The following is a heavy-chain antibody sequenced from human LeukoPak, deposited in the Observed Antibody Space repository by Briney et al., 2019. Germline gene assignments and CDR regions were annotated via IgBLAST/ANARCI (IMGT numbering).Heavy chain of an antibody. CDR3: ARAGSISKFDY. D-gene: IGHD7-27*01. CDR1: GFTFSSYG. J-gene: IGHJ4*02. CDR2: ISSSSSYI. Sequence: KSGGSLRLSCAASGFTFSSYGMHWVRQAPGKGLEWVSSISSSSSYIYYADSVKGRFTISRDNAKNSLYLQMNSLRAEDTAVYYCARAGSISKFDYWGQGTLDTVSS. V-gene: IGHV3-21*01.